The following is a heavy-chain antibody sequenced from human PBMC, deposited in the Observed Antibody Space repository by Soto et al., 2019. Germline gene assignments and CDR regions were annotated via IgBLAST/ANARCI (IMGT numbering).Heavy chain of an antibody. V-gene: IGHV3-30-3*01. J-gene: IGHJ4*02. CDR1: GFTFSSYA. CDR3: ATHTSVVVPAAHFDY. D-gene: IGHD2-2*01. Sequence: GSLRLSFAAAGFTFSSYAMHWVRQAPGKGLEWVAVISYDGSNKYYADSVKGRFTISRDNSKNTLYLQMNSLRAEDTAVYYCATHTSVVVPAAHFDYWGQGTLVTVSS. CDR2: ISYDGSNK.